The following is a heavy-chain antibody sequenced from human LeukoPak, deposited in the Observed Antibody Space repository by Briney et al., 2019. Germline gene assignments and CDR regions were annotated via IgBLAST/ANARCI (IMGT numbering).Heavy chain of an antibody. CDR1: GFTFSSYS. J-gene: IGHJ4*02. CDR3: ARDRNTIFGVVIRSEYFDY. Sequence: AGGSLRLSCAASGFTFSSYSMNWVRQAPGKGLEWVSYISSSSSTIYYADSVKGRFTISRDNAKNSLYLQMNSLRAEDTAVYYCARDRNTIFGVVIRSEYFDYWGQGTLVTVSS. D-gene: IGHD3-3*01. V-gene: IGHV3-48*01. CDR2: ISSSSSTI.